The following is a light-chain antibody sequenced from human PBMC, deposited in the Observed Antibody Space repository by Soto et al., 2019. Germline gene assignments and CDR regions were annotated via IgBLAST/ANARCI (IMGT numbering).Light chain of an antibody. J-gene: IGLJ1*01. V-gene: IGLV2-14*02. CDR1: SSDVGSYNL. Sequence: QSALTQPASVSASPGQSITIPCTGTSSDVGSYNLVSWFQQHPGKVPKLLIYEGTKRPSGLSDRFSGSKSGNTASLTISGLQAEDEADYFCFSFTTTSTHVFGTGTKVTVL. CDR2: EGT. CDR3: FSFTTTSTHV.